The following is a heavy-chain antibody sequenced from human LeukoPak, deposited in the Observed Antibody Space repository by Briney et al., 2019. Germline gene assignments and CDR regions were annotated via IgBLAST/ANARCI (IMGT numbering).Heavy chain of an antibody. V-gene: IGHV5-51*01. J-gene: IGHJ4*02. CDR3: ARRGDSYGRFDY. Sequence: GESLKISCKASGYNCTNYWIGWVRQMPGKGLEWIGIISPGDSDKRYSPSSQGQVTISADKSICTAYLQWSSLKASDTAMYYCARRGDSYGRFDYWGQGILVTVSS. CDR1: GYNCTNYW. D-gene: IGHD5-18*01. CDR2: ISPGDSDK.